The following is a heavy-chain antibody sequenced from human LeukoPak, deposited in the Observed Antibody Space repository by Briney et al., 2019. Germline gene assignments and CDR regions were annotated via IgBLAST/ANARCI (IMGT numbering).Heavy chain of an antibody. Sequence: ASVKVSCKASGYTFTGYYMHWVRQAPGQGLEGRGWSNPNSGGTNYAQKFQGRVTITRDTSISKAYMGLSRLRSDDTGVYYCARVTYYYDSSGYLSGCGYYFDYWGQGTLVTVSS. V-gene: IGHV1-2*02. D-gene: IGHD3-22*01. CDR1: GYTFTGYY. CDR3: ARVTYYYDSSGYLSGCGYYFDY. J-gene: IGHJ4*02. CDR2: SNPNSGGT.